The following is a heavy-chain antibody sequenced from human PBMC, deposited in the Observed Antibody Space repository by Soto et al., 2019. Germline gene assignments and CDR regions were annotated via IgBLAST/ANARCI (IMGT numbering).Heavy chain of an antibody. V-gene: IGHV4-4*02. CDR1: GCSISSSNW. Sequence: XETLSLTCAVSGCSISSSNWWSWVRQPPGKGLEWIGEIYHSGSTNYNPSLKSRVTISVDKSKNQFSLKLSSVTAADTAVYYCARDRGIAAAGLYYYYYGMDVWGQGTTVTVSS. D-gene: IGHD6-13*01. J-gene: IGHJ6*02. CDR3: ARDRGIAAAGLYYYYYGMDV. CDR2: IYHSGST.